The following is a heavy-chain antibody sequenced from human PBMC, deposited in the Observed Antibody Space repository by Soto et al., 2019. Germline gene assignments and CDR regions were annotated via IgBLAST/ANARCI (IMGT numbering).Heavy chain of an antibody. CDR2: VYHSGNT. CDR1: GGSISSDNW. V-gene: IGHV4-4*02. Sequence: QVQLQESGPGLVKPSETLSLTCAVSGGSISSDNWWSWVRQPPGKGLEWIGAVYHSGNTNHHPSLQSRVTMSAPEPKNQYPRQLSAVGAADAAVYDCARDAGEALIATRGQGTPVTLSS. D-gene: IGHD2-21*01. J-gene: IGHJ1*01. CDR3: ARDAGEALIAT.